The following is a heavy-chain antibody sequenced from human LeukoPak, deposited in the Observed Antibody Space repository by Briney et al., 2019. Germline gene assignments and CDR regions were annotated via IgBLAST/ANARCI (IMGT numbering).Heavy chain of an antibody. CDR2: FDPEDGET. CDR1: GYSLTELS. D-gene: IGHD3-16*02. J-gene: IGHJ4*02. CDR3: ARDYVWGSYRPGDYFDY. V-gene: IGHV1-24*01. Sequence: ASVKVSCKVSGYSLTELSMHWVRQAPGKGLEWMGGFDPEDGETIYAQRFQGRVTMTRDMSTSTVYMELSSLRSEDTAVYYCARDYVWGSYRPGDYFDYWGQGTLVTVSS.